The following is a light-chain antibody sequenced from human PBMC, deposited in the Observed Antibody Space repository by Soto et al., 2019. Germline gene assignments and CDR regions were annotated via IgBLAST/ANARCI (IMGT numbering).Light chain of an antibody. Sequence: QSALTQPPSASGSPGQSVTISCTGTSSDVGGYNFVSWYQHHPGKAPKLIIYEVNKRPSGVPNRFSGSKSGNTASLTVSGLQAEDEADYYSNSYAGSNIYVFGTGTKLTVL. V-gene: IGLV2-8*01. CDR1: SSDVGGYNF. CDR3: NSYAGSNIYV. CDR2: EVN. J-gene: IGLJ1*01.